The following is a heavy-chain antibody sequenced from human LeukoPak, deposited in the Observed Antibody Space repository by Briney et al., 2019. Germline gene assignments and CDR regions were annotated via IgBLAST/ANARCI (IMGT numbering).Heavy chain of an antibody. D-gene: IGHD6-13*01. Sequence: QPGGSLRLSCAASGFTFSSYWMHWVRQAPGKGLVWVSRINSDGSSTSYADSVKGRFTISRDNAKNTLYLQMNSLRAEDTAVYYCARAYPIAAAGTREEAIDYWGQGTLVTVSS. CDR2: INSDGSST. V-gene: IGHV3-74*01. CDR3: ARAYPIAAAGTREEAIDY. CDR1: GFTFSSYW. J-gene: IGHJ4*02.